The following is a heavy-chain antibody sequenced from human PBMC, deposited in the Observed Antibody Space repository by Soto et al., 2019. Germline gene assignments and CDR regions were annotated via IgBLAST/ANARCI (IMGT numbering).Heavy chain of an antibody. CDR2: INPNSGGP. J-gene: IGHJ6*02. D-gene: IGHD3-10*01. V-gene: IGHV1-2*04. CDR3: ARDAYYGSGTYYNVMDV. CDR1: GYTFSTYG. Sequence: ASVKVSCKASGYTFSTYGISWVRQAPGQGLEWMGWINPNSGGPNYAQKFQGWVTMTRDTSISTAYMELSRLRSDDTAVYYCARDAYYGSGTYYNVMDVWG.